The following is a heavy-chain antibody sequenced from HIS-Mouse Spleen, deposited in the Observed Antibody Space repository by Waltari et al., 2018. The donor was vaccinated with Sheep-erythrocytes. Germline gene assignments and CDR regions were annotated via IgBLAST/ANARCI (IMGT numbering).Heavy chain of an antibody. J-gene: IGHJ3*02. CDR3: ARDTGTDAFDI. CDR1: GFTFSSYS. V-gene: IGHV3-21*01. D-gene: IGHD1-1*01. Sequence: DLTKPGGSLRLSCAASGFTFSSYSMNWVRQAPGKGLEWVSSISSSSSYIYYADSVKGRLTISRDNAKNSLYRQMNSLRAEDTAVYYCARDTGTDAFDIWGQGTMVTVSS. CDR2: ISSSSSYI.